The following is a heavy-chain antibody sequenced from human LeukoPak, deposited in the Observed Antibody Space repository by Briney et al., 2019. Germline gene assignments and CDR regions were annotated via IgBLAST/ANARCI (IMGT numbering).Heavy chain of an antibody. CDR3: AKTLLDTSGYYYVGSDY. CDR2: IGSGSSTI. V-gene: IGHV3-48*01. D-gene: IGHD3-22*01. CDR1: GFTFGSYS. Sequence: GGSLRLSCAASGFTFGSYSMNWVRQAPGKGLEWVSFIGSGSSTIYYADSVKGRFTISRDSAKNSLYLQMDSLRAEDTAVYYCAKTLLDTSGYYYVGSDYWGQGTLVTVSS. J-gene: IGHJ4*02.